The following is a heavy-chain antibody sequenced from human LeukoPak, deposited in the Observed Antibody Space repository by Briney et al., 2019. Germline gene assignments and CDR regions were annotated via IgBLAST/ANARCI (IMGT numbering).Heavy chain of an antibody. CDR3: ASLNYDFWSGYLYFDY. D-gene: IGHD3-3*01. V-gene: IGHV3-7*01. CDR1: GFTFSSYW. Sequence: GGSLRLSCAASGFTFSSYWMRWVRQAPGKGLEGVADIKQDGSEKYYVDSVKGRFTISRDNAKNSLYLQMNSLRAEDTAVYYCASLNYDFWSGYLYFDYWGQGTLVTVSS. J-gene: IGHJ4*02. CDR2: IKQDGSEK.